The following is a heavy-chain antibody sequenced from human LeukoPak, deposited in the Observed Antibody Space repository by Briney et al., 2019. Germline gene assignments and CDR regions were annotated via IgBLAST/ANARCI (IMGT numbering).Heavy chain of an antibody. D-gene: IGHD6-6*01. J-gene: IGHJ4*02. CDR2: IYYSGST. CDR3: ARTRYYFDY. Sequence: SGTLSLTCTVSGGSISNYYWDWIRQPPGKRMEWIGYIYYSGSTNYNPSLKSRVTISADTSKNQFSLKLSSVTAADTAIYYCARTRYYFDYWGQGTLVTVSS. CDR1: GGSISNYY. V-gene: IGHV4-59*08.